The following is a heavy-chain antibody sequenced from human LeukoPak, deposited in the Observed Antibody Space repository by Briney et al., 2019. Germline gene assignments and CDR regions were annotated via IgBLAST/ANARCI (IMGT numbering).Heavy chain of an antibody. CDR3: ARDATIAAPLMS. V-gene: IGHV4-38-2*02. CDR1: GSSINTPYY. CDR2: IFHGVTT. D-gene: IGHD6-13*01. Sequence: SETLSLTCTVSGSSINTPYYWAWIRQPPGEGLEWIGNIFHGVTTFYNPSLMNRVAISVDMSKNQFSLKLTSVTAADTAVYYCARDATIAAPLMSWGQGTLVIVSS. J-gene: IGHJ4*02.